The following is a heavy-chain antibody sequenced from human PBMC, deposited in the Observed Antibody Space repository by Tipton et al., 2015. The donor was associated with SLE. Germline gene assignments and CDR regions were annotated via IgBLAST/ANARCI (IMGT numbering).Heavy chain of an antibody. CDR1: GGSSSSFY. J-gene: IGHJ6*02. V-gene: IGHV4-34*01. Sequence: LRLSCAVYGGSSSSFYWNWVRQPPGKGLEWVGEINHSGTTNYNPSLKSRVTISVDTSKSQFSLKLSSVTAADTAVYYCAMGQWEPALAFWGQGTTVTVSS. CDR2: INHSGTT. CDR3: AMGQWEPALAF. D-gene: IGHD1-26*01.